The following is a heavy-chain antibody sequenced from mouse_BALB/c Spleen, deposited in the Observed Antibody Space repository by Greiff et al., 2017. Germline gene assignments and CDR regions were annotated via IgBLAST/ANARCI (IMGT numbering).Heavy chain of an antibody. CDR2: IDPANGNT. CDR3: ASLLHFDY. D-gene: IGHD1-1*01. J-gene: IGHJ2*01. V-gene: IGHV14-3*02. CDR1: GFNIKDTY. Sequence: EVKLEESGAELVKPGASVKLSCTASGFNIKDTYMHWVKQRPEQGLEWIGRIDPANGNTKYDPKFQGKATITADTSSNTAYLQLSSLTSEDTAVYYCASLLHFDYWGQGTTLTVSS.